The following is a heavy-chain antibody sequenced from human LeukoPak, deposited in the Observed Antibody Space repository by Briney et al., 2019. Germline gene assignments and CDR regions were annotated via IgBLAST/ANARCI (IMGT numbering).Heavy chain of an antibody. D-gene: IGHD6-13*01. CDR3: AKDLRFSPQTSYSSSLDY. CDR2: IRYDGSNK. V-gene: IGHV3-30*02. J-gene: IGHJ4*02. Sequence: GGSLRLSCAASGFTFSSYGMHWVRQAPGKGLEWVAFIRYDGSNKYYADSVKGRFTISRDNSKNTLYLQMNSLRAEDTAVYYCAKDLRFSPQTSYSSSLDYWGQGTLVTVSS. CDR1: GFTFSSYG.